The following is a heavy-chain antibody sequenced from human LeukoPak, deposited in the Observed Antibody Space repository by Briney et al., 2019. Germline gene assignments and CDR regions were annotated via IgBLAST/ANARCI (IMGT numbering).Heavy chain of an antibody. J-gene: IGHJ5*02. CDR1: GGSISSGGYY. D-gene: IGHD1-1*01. V-gene: IGHV4-31*03. CDR2: IYYSGST. Sequence: SETLSLTCTVSGGSISSGGYYWRWIRQHPGKGLEWIGYIYYSGSTYYNPSLKSRVTISVDTSKNQFSLKLSSVTAADTAVYYCARGLERWFDPWGQGTLVTVSS. CDR3: ARGLERWFDP.